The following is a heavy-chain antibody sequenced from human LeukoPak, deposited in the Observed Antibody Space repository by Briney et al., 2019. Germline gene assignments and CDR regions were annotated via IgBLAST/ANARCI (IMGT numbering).Heavy chain of an antibody. Sequence: GRSLRLSCAASGFTFSSYGMHWVRQAPGKGLEWVAVIWYDGSNKYYADSVKGRFTISRDNSKNTLYLQMNSLRAEDTAVYYCAKRNWNYGDNWFDPWGQGTLVTVSS. V-gene: IGHV3-33*06. J-gene: IGHJ5*02. D-gene: IGHD1-7*01. CDR2: IWYDGSNK. CDR3: AKRNWNYGDNWFDP. CDR1: GFTFSSYG.